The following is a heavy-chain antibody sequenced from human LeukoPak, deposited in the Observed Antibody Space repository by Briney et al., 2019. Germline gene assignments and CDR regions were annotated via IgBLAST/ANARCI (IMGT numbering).Heavy chain of an antibody. D-gene: IGHD6-13*01. J-gene: IGHJ3*02. CDR3: ERLGGGHSSSWYDAFDI. CDR2: IKQDGSEK. Sequence: GGSLRLSCAASGFTFSSYAMSWVRQAPGKGLEWVANIKQDGSEKYYVDSVKGRFTISRDNAKNSLYLQMNSLRAEDTAVYYCERLGGGHSSSWYDAFDIWGQGTMVTVSS. CDR1: GFTFSSYA. V-gene: IGHV3-7*01.